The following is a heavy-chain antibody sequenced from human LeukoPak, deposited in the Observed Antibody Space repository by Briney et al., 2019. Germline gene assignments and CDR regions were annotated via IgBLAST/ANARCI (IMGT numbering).Heavy chain of an antibody. V-gene: IGHV4-39*01. CDR2: IYYSGST. CDR1: GGSISSSSYY. J-gene: IGHJ4*02. CDR3: ARRTQWEPGDFDY. Sequence: SETLSLTCTVSGGSISSSSYYWGWIRQPPGKGLEWIGSIYYSGSTYYNPSLKSRVTIFVDTSKNQFSLKLSSVTAADTAVYYCARRTQWEPGDFDYWGQGTLVTVSS. D-gene: IGHD1-26*01.